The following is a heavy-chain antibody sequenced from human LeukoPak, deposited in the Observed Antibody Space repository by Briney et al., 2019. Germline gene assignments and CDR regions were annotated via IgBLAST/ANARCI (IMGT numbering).Heavy chain of an antibody. CDR3: ARGNSYYYYYMDV. CDR2: IYSGGST. Sequence: GGSLRLSCAASGFTVSSNYMSWVRQAPGKGLEWVSVIYSGGSTYYADSVKGRFTISRDNSKNALYLQMNSLRAEDTAVYYCARGNSYYYYYMDVWGKGTTVTVSS. J-gene: IGHJ6*03. D-gene: IGHD4-11*01. V-gene: IGHV3-53*01. CDR1: GFTVSSNY.